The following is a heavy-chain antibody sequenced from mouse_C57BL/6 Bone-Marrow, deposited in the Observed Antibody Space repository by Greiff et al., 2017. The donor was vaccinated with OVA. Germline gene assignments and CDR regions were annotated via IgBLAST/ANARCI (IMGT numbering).Heavy chain of an antibody. CDR2: IYPGSGKT. J-gene: IGHJ4*01. D-gene: IGHD1-1*01. CDR3: ARADYYGSSYDAMDY. CDR1: GYTFTDYY. V-gene: IGHV1-76*01. Sequence: VQLQQSGAELVRPGASVKLSCKASGYTFTDYYINWVKQRPGQGLEWIARIYPGSGKTYYNEKFKGKATLTAEKSSSTAYMQLSSLTSEDSAVYFCARADYYGSSYDAMDYWGQGTSVTVSS.